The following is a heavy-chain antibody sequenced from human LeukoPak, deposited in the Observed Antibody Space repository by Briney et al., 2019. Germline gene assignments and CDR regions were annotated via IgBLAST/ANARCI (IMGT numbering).Heavy chain of an antibody. CDR1: GFTFSSYA. CDR2: ISGSGGST. Sequence: GGSLRLSCAASGFTFSSYAMSWVRQAPGKGLEWVSAISGSGGSTYYADSVKGRFTISRDNSKNTLYLQMNSLRAEDTAVYYCAKTRAIFGVVIRSHNWFDPWSQGTLVTVSS. J-gene: IGHJ5*02. D-gene: IGHD3-3*01. CDR3: AKTRAIFGVVIRSHNWFDP. V-gene: IGHV3-23*01.